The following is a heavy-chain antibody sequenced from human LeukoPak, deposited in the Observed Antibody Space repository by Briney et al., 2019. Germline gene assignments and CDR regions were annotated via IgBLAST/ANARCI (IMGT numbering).Heavy chain of an antibody. CDR3: AKRTPYSSGSYYFDY. J-gene: IGHJ4*02. Sequence: PGGSLRLSCAASGFILGSYWMTWVRQAPGKGLEWVANINQDGSEENYVDSVKGRVTISRDNAKNSLYLQMNSLRAEDTAVYYCAKRTPYSSGSYYFDYWGQGTLVTVSS. CDR2: INQDGSEE. CDR1: GFILGSYW. D-gene: IGHD3-22*01. V-gene: IGHV3-7*05.